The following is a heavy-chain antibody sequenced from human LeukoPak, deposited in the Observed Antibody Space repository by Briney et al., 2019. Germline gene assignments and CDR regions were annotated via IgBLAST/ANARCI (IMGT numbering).Heavy chain of an antibody. CDR1: GGSISSYY. Sequence: SETLSPTCTVSGGSISSYYWSWIRQPPGKGLEWIGCFYNSGSTNYNPSLKSRVTISVDTSKEQLSLKLNSVTAADTAVYYCARDPTHYDPPVWGQGTLVTVSS. D-gene: IGHD4-17*01. V-gene: IGHV4-59*01. J-gene: IGHJ4*02. CDR3: ARDPTHYDPPV. CDR2: FYNSGST.